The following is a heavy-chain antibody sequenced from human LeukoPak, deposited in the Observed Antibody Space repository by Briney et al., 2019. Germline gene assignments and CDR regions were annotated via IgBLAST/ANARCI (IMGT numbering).Heavy chain of an antibody. D-gene: IGHD5-18*01. CDR1: GGSFSGYY. V-gene: IGHV4-34*01. CDR2: INHSGST. J-gene: IGHJ4*02. CDR3: ARRGDSYALFDY. Sequence: SETLSLTCAVYGGSFSGYYWSWIRQPPGKGLEWIGEINHSGSTNYNPSLKSRVTISVDTSKNQFSLKLSSVTPADTAVYYCARRGDSYALFDYWGQGTLVTVSS.